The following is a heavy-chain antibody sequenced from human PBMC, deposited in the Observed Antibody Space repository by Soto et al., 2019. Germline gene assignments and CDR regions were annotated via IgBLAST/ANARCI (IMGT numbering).Heavy chain of an antibody. Sequence: EVQLVESGGGLVQPGGSLRLSCAASGFTVSSNYMSWVRQAPGKGLEWVSVIYSGGSTYYADSVKGRFTISRDNSKNTLYLQMNSLRAEDTAVYYCARDSSSSRIFDYWGQGTLVTVSS. J-gene: IGHJ4*02. CDR2: IYSGGST. V-gene: IGHV3-66*01. D-gene: IGHD6-6*01. CDR1: GFTVSSNY. CDR3: ARDSSSSRIFDY.